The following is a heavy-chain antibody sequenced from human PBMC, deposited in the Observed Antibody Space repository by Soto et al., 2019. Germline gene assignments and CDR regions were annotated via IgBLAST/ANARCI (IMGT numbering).Heavy chain of an antibody. J-gene: IGHJ4*02. CDR1: GFTFSSYA. CDR3: ARDRGDYYGSGSYPY. Sequence: QVQLVESGGGVVQPGRSLRLSCAASGFTFSSYAMHWVRQAPGKGLEWVAVISYDGSNKYYADSVKGRFTISRDNSKNTLYLQMNSLRAEDTAVYYCARDRGDYYGSGSYPYWGQGTLVTVSS. V-gene: IGHV3-30-3*01. CDR2: ISYDGSNK. D-gene: IGHD3-10*01.